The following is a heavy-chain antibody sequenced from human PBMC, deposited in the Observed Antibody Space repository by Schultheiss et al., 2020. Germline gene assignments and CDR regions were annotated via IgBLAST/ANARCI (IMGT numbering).Heavy chain of an antibody. D-gene: IGHD2-15*01. CDR2: ISGSGGST. Sequence: GGSLRLSCAASGFTFSDYYMSWVRQAPGKGLEWVSAISGSGGSTYYADSVKGRFTISRDNSKNTLYLQMNSLRAEDTAVYYCARTVYCSGGSCGGYDYWGQGTLVTVSS. CDR1: GFTFSDYY. CDR3: ARTVYCSGGSCGGYDY. J-gene: IGHJ4*02. V-gene: IGHV3-23*01.